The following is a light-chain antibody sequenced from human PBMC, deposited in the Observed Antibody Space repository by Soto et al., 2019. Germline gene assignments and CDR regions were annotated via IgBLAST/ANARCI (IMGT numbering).Light chain of an antibody. Sequence: QSVLTQPASVSGSPGHSITISCIGTSSDVGGYNYVSWYQQHPGKAPKLMIYDVSNRPSGVSNRFSGSKSGNTASLTISGLQAEDEADYYCSSYTSSSTVVFGGGTKLTVL. V-gene: IGLV2-14*01. J-gene: IGLJ2*01. CDR1: SSDVGGYNY. CDR2: DVS. CDR3: SSYTSSSTVV.